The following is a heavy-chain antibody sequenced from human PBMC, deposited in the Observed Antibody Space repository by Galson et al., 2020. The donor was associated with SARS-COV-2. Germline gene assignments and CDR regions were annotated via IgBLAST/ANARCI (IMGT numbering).Heavy chain of an antibody. J-gene: IGHJ2*01. CDR2: MFHSGST. D-gene: IGHD2-21*01. V-gene: IGHV4-30-4*01. CDR1: GVSITSREYY. CDR3: ARDVGNHAYMYFDL. Sequence: SETLSLTCTVSGVSITSREYYWSWIRQAPGKGLEWIGNMFHSGSTTYNPSLESRISISVDISNSQFALQLSSVTAADTAVYYCARDVGNHAYMYFDLWGRGILVSVSS.